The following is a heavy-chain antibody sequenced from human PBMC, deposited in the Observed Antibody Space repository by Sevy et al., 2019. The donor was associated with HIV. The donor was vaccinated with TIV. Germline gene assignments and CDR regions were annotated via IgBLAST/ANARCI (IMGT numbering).Heavy chain of an antibody. CDR1: GFTFSSYA. J-gene: IGHJ4*02. CDR3: AKGLVLLWFGESPAFDY. D-gene: IGHD3-10*01. V-gene: IGHV3-23*01. Sequence: GGSLRLSCAASGFTFSSYAMSWVRQAPGKGLEWVSAISGSGGSTYYADSVKGRFTISRDNSKNTLYLQMNSLRAEDTAVYCCAKGLVLLWFGESPAFDYWGQGTLVTVSS. CDR2: ISGSGGST.